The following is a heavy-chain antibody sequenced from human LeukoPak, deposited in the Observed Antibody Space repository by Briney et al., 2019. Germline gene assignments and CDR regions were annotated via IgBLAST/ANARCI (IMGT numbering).Heavy chain of an antibody. CDR3: AELGITMIGSV. D-gene: IGHD3-10*02. CDR1: GFTFSSYE. Sequence: GGSLRLSCAASGFTFSSYEMNWVRQAPGKGLEWVSYISSSGSTIYYADSVKGRFTISRDNAKNSLYVQMNSLRAEDTAVYYCAELGITMIGSVWGKGTTVTISS. V-gene: IGHV3-48*03. CDR2: ISSSGSTI. J-gene: IGHJ6*04.